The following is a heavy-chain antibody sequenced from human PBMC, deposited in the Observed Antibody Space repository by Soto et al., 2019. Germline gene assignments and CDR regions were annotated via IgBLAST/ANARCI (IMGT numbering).Heavy chain of an antibody. CDR1: GGSISSGGYS. V-gene: IGHV4-30-2*03. CDR2: IYHSGST. CDR3: AKGYCISSTCYRSWLDP. Sequence: SETLSLTCAVSGGSISSGGYSWSWIRQPPGKGLEWIGYIYHSGSTYYNPSLKSRVTLSVDTSKNQSSLSLRSVTAADTAVYYCAKGYCISSTCYRSWLDPWGQGTLVTVSS. J-gene: IGHJ5*02. D-gene: IGHD2-2*01.